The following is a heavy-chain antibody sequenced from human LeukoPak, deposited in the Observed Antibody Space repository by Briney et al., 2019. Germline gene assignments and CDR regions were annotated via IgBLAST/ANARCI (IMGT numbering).Heavy chain of an antibody. Sequence: GGSLRLSCAASGFTFSSYAMHWVRQAPGKGLEWVAVISYDGSNKYHADSVKGRFTISRDNSKNTLYLQMNGLRAEDTAVYYCARGDYGDPYYFDYWGQGTLVTVSS. CDR2: ISYDGSNK. CDR3: ARGDYGDPYYFDY. D-gene: IGHD4-17*01. V-gene: IGHV3-30-3*01. J-gene: IGHJ4*02. CDR1: GFTFSSYA.